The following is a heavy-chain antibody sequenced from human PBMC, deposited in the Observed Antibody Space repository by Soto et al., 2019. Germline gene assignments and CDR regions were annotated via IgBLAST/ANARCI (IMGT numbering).Heavy chain of an antibody. D-gene: IGHD6-13*01. Sequence: EVPLVESGGTVIQPGGSLRLSCAASGFIFDDFTMHWVRLLPGQGLQWVSYINWVGRITMYADSVKGRFTISRDNTNSHLYLQMSSLGSDDTALYYWAQDEGAAVESPGDWGQGTLVTVSS. J-gene: IGHJ4*02. CDR1: GFIFDDFT. CDR3: AQDEGAAVESPGD. CDR2: INWVGRIT. V-gene: IGHV3-43*01.